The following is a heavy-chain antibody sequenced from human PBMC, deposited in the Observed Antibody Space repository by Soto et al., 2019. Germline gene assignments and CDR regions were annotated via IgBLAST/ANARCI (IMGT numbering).Heavy chain of an antibody. J-gene: IGHJ6*03. CDR1: GFTFSSYA. CDR3: AKNALGSPGDYYYYYYMVV. D-gene: IGHD3-10*01. V-gene: IGHV3-23*01. Sequence: EVQLLESGGGLVQPGGSLRLSCAASGFTFSSYAMSWVRQAPGKGLEWVSAISGTGGSTYYADSVKGRFTISRDNSKNTLYLQMNSLRAEDTAVYYCAKNALGSPGDYYYYYYMVVWGKGTTVTVSS. CDR2: ISGTGGST.